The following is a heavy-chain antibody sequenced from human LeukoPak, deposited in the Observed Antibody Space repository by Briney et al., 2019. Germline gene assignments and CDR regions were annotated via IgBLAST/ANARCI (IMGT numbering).Heavy chain of an antibody. Sequence: GGSLRLSCAASGFTFSSYAMHWVRQAPGKGLEWVAFISYDGSNKYYADSVKGRFTISRDNAKNMLYLQMSSLRVEDTAVYYCARGSPDSSSSVDFDYWGQGTLVTVSS. CDR3: ARGSPDSSSSVDFDY. D-gene: IGHD6-6*01. CDR1: GFTFSSYA. V-gene: IGHV3-30*04. J-gene: IGHJ4*02. CDR2: ISYDGSNK.